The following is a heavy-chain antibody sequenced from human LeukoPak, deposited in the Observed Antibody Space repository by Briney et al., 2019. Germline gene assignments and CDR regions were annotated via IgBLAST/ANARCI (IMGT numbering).Heavy chain of an antibody. J-gene: IGHJ4*02. CDR3: AKVRGGGDWDFFDS. D-gene: IGHD2-21*02. Sequence: PGGSLGLSCAASGFNFRDYTMHWVRQAPGKGLEWLSLITWEGENTSYADSVKGRFTISRDNTRNSLFLQMNSLRTEDTALYFCAKVRGGGDWDFFDSWGLGTLVTVSS. CDR2: ITWEGENT. V-gene: IGHV3-43*01. CDR1: GFNFRDYT.